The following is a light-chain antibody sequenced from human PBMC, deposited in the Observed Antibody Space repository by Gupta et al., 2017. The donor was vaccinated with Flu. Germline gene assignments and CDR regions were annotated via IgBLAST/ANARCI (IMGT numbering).Light chain of an antibody. CDR3: QQFYATPWT. J-gene: IGKJ1*01. V-gene: IGKV4-1*01. CDR1: QSILYSSNNKNY. Sequence: DIVMTQSPDSLAVSLGERATINCKSSQSILYSSNNKNYLAWYQQKPGQPPMLLIYWASTRESGVPDRFSGSGSGTDFTLTISSLQAEDVAVYYCQQFYATPWTFGQGTKVEI. CDR2: WAS.